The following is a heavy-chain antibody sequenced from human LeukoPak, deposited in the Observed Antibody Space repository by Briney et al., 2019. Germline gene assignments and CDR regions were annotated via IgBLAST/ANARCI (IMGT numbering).Heavy chain of an antibody. Sequence: SETLSLTCTVSGGSIRSSTYHWGWIRQPPGKGLEWIGTINYSGSTYNSPSLKSRVTISIDTSKRQFSLKLSSVTAADTAVYYCARGPDTAMVLSGDFDYWGQGTLVTVSS. D-gene: IGHD5-18*01. V-gene: IGHV4-39*07. CDR3: ARGPDTAMVLSGDFDY. CDR1: GGSIRSSTYH. J-gene: IGHJ4*02. CDR2: INYSGST.